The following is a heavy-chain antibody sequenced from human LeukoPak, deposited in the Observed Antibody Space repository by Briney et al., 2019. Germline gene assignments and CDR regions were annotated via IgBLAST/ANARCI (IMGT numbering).Heavy chain of an antibody. D-gene: IGHD3-22*01. J-gene: IGHJ3*02. CDR3: AREPITMIVVVTPGAFDI. CDR1: GGSISSYY. Sequence: SETLSLTCTVSGGSISSYYWSWIRQPAGKGLEWIGRIYTSGSTNYNPSLKSRVIMSVDTSKNQFSLKLSSVTAADTAVYYCAREPITMIVVVTPGAFDIWGQGTMVTVSS. CDR2: IYTSGST. V-gene: IGHV4-4*07.